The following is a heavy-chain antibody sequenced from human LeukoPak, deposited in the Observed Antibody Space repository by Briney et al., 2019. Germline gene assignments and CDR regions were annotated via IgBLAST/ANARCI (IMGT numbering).Heavy chain of an antibody. D-gene: IGHD3-22*01. CDR3: ATYSSLNRREFQY. CDR2: IKTDGSEK. V-gene: IGHV3-7*01. Sequence: GGSLRLSCEGSGFTFSSYWMGWVRQAPGKGLQWVANIKTDGSEKYYVDSVKGRFTISRDNAKNSLYLQMNSLRAEDTAVYYCATYSSLNRREFQYWGQGTLLTVSS. J-gene: IGHJ1*01. CDR1: GFTFSSYW.